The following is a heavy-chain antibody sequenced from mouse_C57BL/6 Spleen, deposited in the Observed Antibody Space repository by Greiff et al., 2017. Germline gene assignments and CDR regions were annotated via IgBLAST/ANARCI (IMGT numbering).Heavy chain of an antibody. CDR3: ASIYYYGSSSPMDY. CDR1: GYAFTNYL. CDR2: INPGSGGT. J-gene: IGHJ4*01. V-gene: IGHV1-54*01. D-gene: IGHD1-1*01. Sequence: VKLQESGAELVRPGTSVQVSCKASGYAFTNYLIEWVKQRPGQGLEWIGVINPGSGGTNYNEKFKGKATLTADKSSSTAYMQLSSLTSEDSAVYFCASIYYYGSSSPMDYWGQGTSVTVSS.